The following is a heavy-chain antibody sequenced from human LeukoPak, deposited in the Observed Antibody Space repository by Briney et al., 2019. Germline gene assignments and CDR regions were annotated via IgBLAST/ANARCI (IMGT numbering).Heavy chain of an antibody. J-gene: IGHJ3*02. CDR3: ARSIGLRSSGFAFDI. CDR1: GGSISSYY. D-gene: IGHD6-25*01. V-gene: IGHV4-59*12. CDR2: IYYSGTT. Sequence: SETLSLTCTVSGGSISSYYWSWLRQPPGKGLEWIGYIYYSGTTTYNPSLKSRVTISIDTSKNQFSLKLSSVTAADTAVYYCARSIGLRSSGFAFDIWGQGTMVTVSS.